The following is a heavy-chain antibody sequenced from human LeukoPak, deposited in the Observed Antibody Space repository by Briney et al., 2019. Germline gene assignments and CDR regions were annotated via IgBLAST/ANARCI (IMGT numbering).Heavy chain of an antibody. V-gene: IGHV4-34*01. D-gene: IGHD3-3*01. CDR2: INHSGST. CDR1: GGSFSDYY. Sequence: SETLSLTCAVYGGSFSDYYRSLIRQPPGKGLEWIGEINHSGSTNYNPSLKSRVTISVDTSKNQFSLKLSSVTAADTAVYYCARGESYYDFWSGYPPGWFDPWGQGTLVTVSS. CDR3: ARGESYYDFWSGYPPGWFDP. J-gene: IGHJ5*02.